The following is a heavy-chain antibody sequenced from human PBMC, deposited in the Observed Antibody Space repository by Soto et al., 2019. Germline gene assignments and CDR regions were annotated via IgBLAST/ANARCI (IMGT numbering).Heavy chain of an antibody. J-gene: IGHJ4*02. V-gene: IGHV3-7*01. Sequence: EVQLVESGGGFVQPGGSLSLSCAASGFAFSTYWMTWVRQPPGKGLEWVADMDHDGSETYYVDSVRGRFTVSKDNDKNSLYLQMNSVRVEDTAVYYCVCEGNFFSYWGQGTLVTVSP. CDR1: GFAFSTYW. CDR3: VCEGNFFSY. CDR2: MDHDGSET.